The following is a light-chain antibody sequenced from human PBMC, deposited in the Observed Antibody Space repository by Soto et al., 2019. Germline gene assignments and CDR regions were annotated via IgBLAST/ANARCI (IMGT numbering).Light chain of an antibody. V-gene: IGKV3-11*01. Sequence: DIVSTQSPATLSLFLGERATLSCRASQSVGSSLARYQQKPGQAPRLLIYDASNRATGIPARFSGTGSGTDFTLTVSSLQPEDFAVYYCQQRSNWPITFGQGTRLEIK. J-gene: IGKJ5*01. CDR2: DAS. CDR1: QSVGSS. CDR3: QQRSNWPIT.